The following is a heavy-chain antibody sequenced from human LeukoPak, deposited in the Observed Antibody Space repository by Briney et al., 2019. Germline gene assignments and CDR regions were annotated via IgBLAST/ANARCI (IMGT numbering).Heavy chain of an antibody. V-gene: IGHV1-18*01. CDR1: GYTFTSYG. CDR3: ARDSAAGYYYYYGMDV. CDR2: ISAYNGNT. J-gene: IGHJ6*02. Sequence: APVKVSCKASGYTFTSYGISWVRQAPGQGLEWMGWISAYNGNTNYAQKLQGRVTMTTDTSTSTAYMELRSLRSDDTAVYYCARDSAAGYYYYYGMDVWGQGTTVTVSS. D-gene: IGHD6-13*01.